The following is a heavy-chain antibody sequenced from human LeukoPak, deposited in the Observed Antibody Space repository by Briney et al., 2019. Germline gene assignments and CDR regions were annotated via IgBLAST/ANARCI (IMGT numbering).Heavy chain of an antibody. D-gene: IGHD3-16*01. J-gene: IGHJ4*02. CDR1: GFTFSNYV. CDR2: IWYDGSNK. Sequence: PGGSLRLSCAASGFTFSNYVMHWVRQAPGKGLEWVAVIWYDGSNKYYADSVKGRFTISRDNSKNTLYLQINSLRVEDTAVYYCARATTYGWNYLDYWGQGTLVTVSS. V-gene: IGHV3-33*01. CDR3: ARATTYGWNYLDY.